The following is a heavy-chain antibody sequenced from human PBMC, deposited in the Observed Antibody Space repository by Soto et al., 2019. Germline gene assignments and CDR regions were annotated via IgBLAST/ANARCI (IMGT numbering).Heavy chain of an antibody. Sequence: QVQLVQSGAELKKPGASVKVSCKASGYTFNRYHLHWVRQVPGQGLEWMGWINPNIGDASDAQKFPGRITKTWDTAISTASLELSSLTYDDAADYYCARDRRAYCGGDCPGGYWGQGTLVTVSS. CDR2: INPNIGDA. CDR1: GYTFNRYH. J-gene: IGHJ4*02. D-gene: IGHD2-21*02. V-gene: IGHV1-2*02. CDR3: ARDRRAYCGGDCPGGY.